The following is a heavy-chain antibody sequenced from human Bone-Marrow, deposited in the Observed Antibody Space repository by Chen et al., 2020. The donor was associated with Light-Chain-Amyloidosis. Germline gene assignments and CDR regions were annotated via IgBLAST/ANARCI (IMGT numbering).Heavy chain of an antibody. CDR1: GLSFSDKY. Sequence: QVQLVESGGGLVKPGGSLRLSCAASGLSFSDKYMTWIRQTAGKGLEWVAYIDSRSTYRNYADSAKGRFTISRDNAKNSLYLQMNSLRVEDTGVYYCARGWDSGWSNFDNWGQGTLVTVSS. CDR3: ARGWDSGWSNFDN. V-gene: IGHV3-11*06. D-gene: IGHD6-19*01. CDR2: IDSRSTYR. J-gene: IGHJ4*02.